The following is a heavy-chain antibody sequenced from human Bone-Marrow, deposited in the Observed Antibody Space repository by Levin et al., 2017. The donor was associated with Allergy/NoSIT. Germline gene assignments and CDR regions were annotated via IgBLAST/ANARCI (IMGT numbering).Heavy chain of an antibody. CDR2: IKQDGSEK. D-gene: IGHD6-13*01. Sequence: GESLEISCAASGFTFSSYWMSWVRQAPGKGLEWVANIKQDGSEKYYVDSVKGRFTISRDNAKNSLYLQMNSLRAEDTAVYYCARADSSSWYEPYYYYYGMDVWGQGTTVTVSS. J-gene: IGHJ6*02. V-gene: IGHV3-7*01. CDR1: GFTFSSYW. CDR3: ARADSSSWYEPYYYYYGMDV.